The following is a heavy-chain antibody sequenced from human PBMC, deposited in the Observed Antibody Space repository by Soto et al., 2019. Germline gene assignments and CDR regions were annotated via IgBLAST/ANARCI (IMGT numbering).Heavy chain of an antibody. Sequence: SETLSLTCAVYGGSFSGYYWSWIRQPPGKGLEWIGEINHSGSTNYNPSLKSRVTISVDTSKNQFSLKLSSVTAADTAVYYCARGSGYNWNYYYGMDVWGQGTTVTVSS. CDR1: GGSFSGYY. CDR3: ARGSGYNWNYYYGMDV. D-gene: IGHD1-20*01. J-gene: IGHJ6*02. CDR2: INHSGST. V-gene: IGHV4-34*01.